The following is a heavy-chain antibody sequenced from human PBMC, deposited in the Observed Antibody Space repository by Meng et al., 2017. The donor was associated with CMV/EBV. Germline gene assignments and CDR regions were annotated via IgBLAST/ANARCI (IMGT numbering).Heavy chain of an antibody. CDR3: ARGTTVGATYAVDY. V-gene: IGHV4-31*02. CDR2: IYYSGST. D-gene: IGHD1-26*01. Sequence: VSGGSIRSGGDYWSWIRQHPGKGLEWIGYIYYSGSTYYNPSRKSRVTISVDTSKNQFSLKLSSVTAADTAVYYCARGTTVGATYAVDYWGQGTLVTVSS. CDR1: GGSIRSGGDY. J-gene: IGHJ4*02.